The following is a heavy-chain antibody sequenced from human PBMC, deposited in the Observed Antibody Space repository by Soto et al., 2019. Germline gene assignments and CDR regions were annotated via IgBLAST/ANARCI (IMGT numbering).Heavy chain of an antibody. CDR1: VFTFSSYW. D-gene: IGHD5-12*01. CDR3: LRGNSRYGNFDY. Sequence: PXGSVRLSCAASVFTFSSYWMHWVRQAPGKGLVWVSRIKGDGSETNYADSVKGRFTIYRDNAKNTLYLQLNSLRAEDTAVYYCLRGNSRYGNFDYLGQGTRVTVSS. V-gene: IGHV3-74*01. J-gene: IGHJ4*02. CDR2: IKGDGSET.